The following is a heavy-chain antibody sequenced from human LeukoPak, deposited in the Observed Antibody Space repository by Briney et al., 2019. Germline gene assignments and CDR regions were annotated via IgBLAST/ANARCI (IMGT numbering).Heavy chain of an antibody. CDR3: ARFARGYSYGNDY. CDR1: GGSISSDDYY. D-gene: IGHD5-18*01. CDR2: INHSGST. Sequence: SETLSLTCSVSGGSISSDDYYWRWIRQPPGKGLEWIGEINHSGSTNYNPSLKSRVTISVDTSKNQFSLKLSSVTAADTAVYYCARFARGYSYGNDYWGQGTLVTVSS. V-gene: IGHV4-39*07. J-gene: IGHJ4*02.